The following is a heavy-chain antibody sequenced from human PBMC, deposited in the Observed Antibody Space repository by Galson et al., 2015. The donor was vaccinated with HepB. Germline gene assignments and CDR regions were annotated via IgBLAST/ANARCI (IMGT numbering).Heavy chain of an antibody. CDR1: GFTFSSYA. Sequence: SLRLSCAASGFTFSSYAMSWVRQAPGKGLEWVSAISGSGGSRYYADSVKGRFTISRDNSKNTLYLQMNSLRAEDTAVYYCATDITPYYYYGMDVWGQGTTVTVSS. D-gene: IGHD3-9*01. J-gene: IGHJ6*02. V-gene: IGHV3-23*01. CDR2: ISGSGGSR. CDR3: ATDITPYYYYGMDV.